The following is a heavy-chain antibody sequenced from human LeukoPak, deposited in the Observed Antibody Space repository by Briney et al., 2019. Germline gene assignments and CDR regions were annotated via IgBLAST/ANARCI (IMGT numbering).Heavy chain of an antibody. Sequence: VGSLRLSCAASGFTFSTYSMNWVRQAPGKGLEWVSSIATSSDYIYYAGSLKGRFTISRDNAKNSLYLHMNSLRPDDTAVYYCARGRSITILRGVAISDGFDIWGQGTKVTVS. J-gene: IGHJ3*02. CDR2: IATSSDYI. CDR3: ARGRSITILRGVAISDGFDI. D-gene: IGHD3-10*01. V-gene: IGHV3-21*06. CDR1: GFTFSTYS.